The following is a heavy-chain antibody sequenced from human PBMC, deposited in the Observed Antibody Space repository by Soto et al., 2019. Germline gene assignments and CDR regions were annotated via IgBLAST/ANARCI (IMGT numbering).Heavy chain of an antibody. D-gene: IGHD3-9*01. J-gene: IGHJ5*02. CDR2: IHDGGTT. V-gene: IGHV4-4*02. Sequence: SETLSLTCAVSGGSINSNRWWTWVRQAPGKGLEWIGEIHDGGTTNYNLSLKSRVTLSKDESKNQFSLDMKSVSAADTAVYYCTGQWAAGYGAFDPWGQGILVTVSS. CDR3: TGQWAAGYGAFDP. CDR1: GGSINSNRW.